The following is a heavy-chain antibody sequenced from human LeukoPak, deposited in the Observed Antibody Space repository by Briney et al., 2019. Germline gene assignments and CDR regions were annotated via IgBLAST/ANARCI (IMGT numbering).Heavy chain of an antibody. CDR3: RSSIVVIPTAGRFDY. CDR2: FDPEDGET. Sequence: ASVKVSCKVSGYTLTELSMHWVRQAPGKGLEWMGGFDPEDGETIYAQNFQGRVTMTEGTSTDTAYMELSSLISEDTAMYYCRSSIVVIPTAGRFDYWGQGTLVTVSS. D-gene: IGHD2-2*01. V-gene: IGHV1-24*01. J-gene: IGHJ4*02. CDR1: GYTLTELS.